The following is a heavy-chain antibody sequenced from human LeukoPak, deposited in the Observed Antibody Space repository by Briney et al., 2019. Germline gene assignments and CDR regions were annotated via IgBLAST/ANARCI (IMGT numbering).Heavy chain of an antibody. V-gene: IGHV1-2*02. CDR2: INPNSGGT. CDR1: GYTFTGYY. CDR3: AREYYYDSSGYYSY. D-gene: IGHD3-22*01. J-gene: IGHJ4*02. Sequence: VSVKVSCKASGYTFTGYYMHWVRQAPGQGLEWMGWINPNSGGTNYAQKFQGRVTMTRDTSISTAYMELSRLRSDDTAVYYCAREYYYDSSGYYSYWGQGTLVTVSS.